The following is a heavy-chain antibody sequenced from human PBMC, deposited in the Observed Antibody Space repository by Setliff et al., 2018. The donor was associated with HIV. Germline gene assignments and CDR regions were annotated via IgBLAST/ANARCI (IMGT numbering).Heavy chain of an antibody. J-gene: IGHJ5*01. V-gene: IGHV4-4*09. CDR1: GDSISSYS. CDR3: ARRVLQDSTITSSNWFDS. D-gene: IGHD2-2*01. CDR2: VYASGET. Sequence: SETLSLTCTVSGDSISSYSWNWIRQPPGRELEWIGYVYASGETNYNPSLKSRVTMSTDTSRNQFFLNLNYATAADTAVYFCARRVLQDSTITSSNWFDSWGQGTLVTVSS.